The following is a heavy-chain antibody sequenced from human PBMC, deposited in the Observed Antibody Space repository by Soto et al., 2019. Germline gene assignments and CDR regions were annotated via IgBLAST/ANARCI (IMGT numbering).Heavy chain of an antibody. J-gene: IGHJ4*02. V-gene: IGHV3-66*01. CDR3: ATSGSKPRFDS. Sequence: GGSLRLSCTASGFTVSSNYMNWVRQAPGKGLEWVSLISSGGSTYYADSVKGRFTVSRDTSQNTLYLQMNSLRAEDTAVYYCATSGSKPRFDSRGQGNLVTVSS. CDR2: ISSGGST. D-gene: IGHD1-26*01. CDR1: GFTVSSNY.